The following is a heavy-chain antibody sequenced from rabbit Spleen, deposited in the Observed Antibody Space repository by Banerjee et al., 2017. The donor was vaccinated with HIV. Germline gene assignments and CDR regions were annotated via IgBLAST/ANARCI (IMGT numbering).Heavy chain of an antibody. Sequence: QEQLEESGGDLVKPGASLTLTCTASGVSFSSSSYMCWVRQAPGKGLEWIACIDAGSSGFTYFASWAKGRFTCSKTSSTTATLQMTRLTVADTATYFCARDSSSSFSSYGMDLWGQGTLVTVS. V-gene: IGHV1S45*01. D-gene: IGHD1-1*01. CDR1: GVSFSSSSY. CDR3: ARDSSSSFSSYGMDL. CDR2: IDAGSSGFT. J-gene: IGHJ6*01.